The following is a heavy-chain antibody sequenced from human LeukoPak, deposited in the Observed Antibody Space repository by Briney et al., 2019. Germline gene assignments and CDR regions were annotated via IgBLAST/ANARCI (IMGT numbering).Heavy chain of an antibody. CDR1: GRSFSGYY. CDR3: ARGLKVYDFWSGYYGY. J-gene: IGHJ4*02. V-gene: IGHV4-34*01. D-gene: IGHD3-3*01. Sequence: PSETLSLTCAVYGRSFSGYYWSWIRQPPGKGLEWIGEINHSGSTNYNPSLKSRVTISVDTSKNQFSLKLSSVTAADTAVYYCARGLKVYDFWSGYYGYWGQGTLVTVSS. CDR2: INHSGST.